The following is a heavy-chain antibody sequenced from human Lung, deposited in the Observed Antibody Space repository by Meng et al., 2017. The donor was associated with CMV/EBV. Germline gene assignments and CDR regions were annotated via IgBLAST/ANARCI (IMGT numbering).Heavy chain of an antibody. V-gene: IGHV3-23*03. CDR2: IYSGDDST. Sequence: GESLKISCAASGFAFDTYGMHWVRQAPGKGLQWVSVIYSGDDSTYYADSVKGRFTISRDNSKNMLYLQMNSLRAEDSAVYFCAKGKWGGYYYYYGMDVWGRGTTVTVSS. D-gene: IGHD1-26*01. J-gene: IGHJ6*02. CDR1: GFAFDTYG. CDR3: AKGKWGGYYYYYGMDV.